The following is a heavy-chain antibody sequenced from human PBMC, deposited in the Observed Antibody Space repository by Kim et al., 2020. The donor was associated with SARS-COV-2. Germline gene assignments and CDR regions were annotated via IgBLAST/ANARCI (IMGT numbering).Heavy chain of an antibody. CDR2: INSDGSST. CDR3: VSPYQLLRDAFDI. V-gene: IGHV3-74*01. D-gene: IGHD2-2*01. Sequence: GGSLRLSCAASGFTFSSYWMHWVRQAPGKGLVWVSRINSDGSSTSYADSVKGRFTISRDNAKNTLYLQMNSLRAEDTAVYYCVSPYQLLRDAFDIWGQGTMVTVSS. CDR1: GFTFSSYW. J-gene: IGHJ3*02.